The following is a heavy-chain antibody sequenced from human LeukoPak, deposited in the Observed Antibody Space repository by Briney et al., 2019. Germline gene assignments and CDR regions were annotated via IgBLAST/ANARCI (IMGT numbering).Heavy chain of an antibody. CDR3: ARRGSIRKYCSGGSCYT. D-gene: IGHD2-15*01. Sequence: PSETLSLTCAVYGGSFSGYYWSWIRQPPGKGLEWIGEINHSGSTNYNPSLKSRVTISVDTSTNQFSLKLSSVTAADTAVYYCARRGSIRKYCSGGSCYTWGQGTLVTVSS. V-gene: IGHV4-34*01. CDR2: INHSGST. J-gene: IGHJ5*02. CDR1: GGSFSGYY.